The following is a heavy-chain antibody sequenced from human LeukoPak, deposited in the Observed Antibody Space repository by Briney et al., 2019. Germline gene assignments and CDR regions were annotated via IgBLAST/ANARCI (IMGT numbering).Heavy chain of an antibody. D-gene: IGHD2-2*03. CDR1: GFSLSSFE. V-gene: IGHV3-48*03. J-gene: IGHJ5*02. CDR3: ARDLIGWSLDP. Sequence: LPGGSLRLSCAASGFSLSSFEMNWVRQAPGKGLEWIAYIDNDGWATSYYADSVKGRFTITRDDAKSSLYLQMDSLTAEDTAVYYCARDLIGWSLDPWGQGTLVTVSS. CDR2: IDNDGWAT.